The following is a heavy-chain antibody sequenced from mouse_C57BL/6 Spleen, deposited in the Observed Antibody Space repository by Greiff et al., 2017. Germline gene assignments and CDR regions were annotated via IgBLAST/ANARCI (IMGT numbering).Heavy chain of an antibody. CDR3: AREDGYYGY. D-gene: IGHD2-3*01. CDR1: GYTFTDYN. CDR2: INPNNGGT. V-gene: IGHV1-18*01. Sequence: VQLQQSGPELVKPGASVKIPCKASGYTFTDYNMDWVKQSHGKSLEWIGDINPNNGGTIYNQKFKGKATLTVDKSSSTAYMELRSLTSEDTAVYYCAREDGYYGYWGQGTLVTVSA. J-gene: IGHJ3*01.